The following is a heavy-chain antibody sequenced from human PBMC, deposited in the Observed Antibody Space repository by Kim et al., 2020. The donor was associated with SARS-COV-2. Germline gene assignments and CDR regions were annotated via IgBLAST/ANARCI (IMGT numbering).Heavy chain of an antibody. J-gene: IGHJ5*02. Sequence: ASVKVSCKASGYTFTSYGISWVRQAPGQGLEWMGWISAYNGNTNYAQKLQGRVTMTTDTSTSTAYMELRSLRSDDTAVYYCARSPLYYDILTGLFRGNWFDPWGQGTLVTVSS. CDR1: GYTFTSYG. CDR2: ISAYNGNT. D-gene: IGHD3-9*01. CDR3: ARSPLYYDILTGLFRGNWFDP. V-gene: IGHV1-18*01.